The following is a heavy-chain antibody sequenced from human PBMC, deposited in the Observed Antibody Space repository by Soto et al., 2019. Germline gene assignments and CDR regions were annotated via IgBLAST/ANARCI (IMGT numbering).Heavy chain of an antibody. CDR2: ISYDGSKK. D-gene: IGHD1-26*01. CDR3: ARDLVGATDN. V-gene: IGHV3-30*14. Sequence: GGSLRLSCAASGFTFSSLGMDWVRQAPGKGLEWVALISYDGSKKYYGDSVKGRFTISRDNSKNTLYLQMNSLRAEDTAVYYCARDLVGATDNWGQGTLVTVSS. J-gene: IGHJ4*02. CDR1: GFTFSSLG.